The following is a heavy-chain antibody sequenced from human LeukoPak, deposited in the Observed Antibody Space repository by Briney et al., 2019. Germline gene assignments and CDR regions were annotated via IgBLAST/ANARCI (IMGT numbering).Heavy chain of an antibody. CDR2: ISSGSSYI. CDR1: GFTFSSYS. J-gene: IGHJ3*02. Sequence: GGSLRLSCAASGFTFSSYSMNWVRQAPGKGLEWVSSISSGSSYIYYADSVKGRFTISRDNAKNSLYLQMNRLRAEDTAVYYCARDASYYGSGSYGAFDIWGQGTMVTVSS. V-gene: IGHV3-21*01. CDR3: ARDASYYGSGSYGAFDI. D-gene: IGHD3-10*01.